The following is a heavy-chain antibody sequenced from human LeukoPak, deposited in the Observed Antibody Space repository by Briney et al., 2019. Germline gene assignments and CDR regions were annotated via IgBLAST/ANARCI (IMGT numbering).Heavy chain of an antibody. J-gene: IGHJ5*02. D-gene: IGHD2-15*01. CDR3: ARGEGYCSGGSCYNWFDP. CDR1: GGSISSYY. V-gene: IGHV4-59*01. Sequence: PSETLSLTCTVSGGSISSYYWSWIRQPPGKGLGWIGYIYYSGSTNYNPSLKSRVTISVDTSKNQFSLKLSSVTAADTAVYYCARGEGYCSGGSCYNWFDPWGQGTLVTVSS. CDR2: IYYSGST.